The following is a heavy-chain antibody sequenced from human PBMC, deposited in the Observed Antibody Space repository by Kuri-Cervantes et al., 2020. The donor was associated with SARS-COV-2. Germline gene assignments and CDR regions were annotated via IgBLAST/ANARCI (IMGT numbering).Heavy chain of an antibody. J-gene: IGHJ4*02. V-gene: IGHV3-74*01. CDR1: GFTFSSYW. CDR3: ARDRGWSDY. D-gene: IGHD3-10*01. Sequence: ETLSLTCAASGFTFSSYWMHWVRQAPGKGLVWVSRINSDGSSTSYADSVKGRFTISRDNAKNSLYLQMNSLRAEDTAVYYCARDRGWSDYWGQGTLVTVSS. CDR2: INSDGSST.